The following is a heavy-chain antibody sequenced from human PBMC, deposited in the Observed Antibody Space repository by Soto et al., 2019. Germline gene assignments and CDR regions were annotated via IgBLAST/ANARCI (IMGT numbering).Heavy chain of an antibody. CDR2: IYYSGST. CDR1: GGSISSYY. J-gene: IGHJ6*02. CDR3: ARVLGSSLGYYYYGMDV. D-gene: IGHD3-16*01. Sequence: PSETLSLTCTVSGGSISSYYWSWIRQPPGKGLEWIGYIYYSGSTNYNPSLKSRVTISVDTSKNQFSLKLSSVTAADTAVYYCARVLGSSLGYYYYGMDVWGQGTTVTVSS. V-gene: IGHV4-59*01.